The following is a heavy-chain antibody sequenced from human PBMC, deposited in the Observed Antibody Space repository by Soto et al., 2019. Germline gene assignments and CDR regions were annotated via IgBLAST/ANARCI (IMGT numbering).Heavy chain of an antibody. V-gene: IGHV1-69*01. Sequence: QVQLVQSGAEVKKPGSSVKVSCKASGGTFSSYAISWVRQAPGQGLEWMGGIIPIFGTANYAQKFQGRVTITADESTSTAYVELRSLRAEDTAVYYCARLGADYYVSSGSYLPVWYFDLWGRGTLVTVSS. CDR1: GGTFSSYA. CDR3: ARLGADYYVSSGSYLPVWYFDL. CDR2: IIPIFGTA. J-gene: IGHJ2*01. D-gene: IGHD3-22*01.